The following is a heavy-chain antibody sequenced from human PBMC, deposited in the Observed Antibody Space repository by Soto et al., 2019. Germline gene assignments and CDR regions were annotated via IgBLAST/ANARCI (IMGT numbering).Heavy chain of an antibody. CDR2: ISGSGGST. Sequence: GGSLRLSCAASGFTFSSYAMSWVRQAPGKGLEWVSAISGSGGSTYYADSVKGRFTISRDNSKNTLYLQMNSLRAEDTAVYYCAKDYCSGGSCYNWFDPWGQGTLVTVSS. V-gene: IGHV3-23*01. CDR1: GFTFSSYA. J-gene: IGHJ5*02. CDR3: AKDYCSGGSCYNWFDP. D-gene: IGHD2-15*01.